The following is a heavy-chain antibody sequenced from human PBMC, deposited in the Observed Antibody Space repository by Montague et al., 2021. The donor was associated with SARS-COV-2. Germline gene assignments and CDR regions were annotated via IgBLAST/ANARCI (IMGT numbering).Heavy chain of an antibody. V-gene: IGHV3-21*01. J-gene: IGHJ6*02. CDR3: ARDTSSTGWGVTTYYSYYGMDV. D-gene: IGHD3-10*01. Sequence: SLRLSCAASGFTFSYYGMNWVRQAPGKGLEWVSSISGSSDSRYYADSLKGRITISRDNAKNSLYLQMNSLRAEDAAVYYCARDTSSTGWGVTTYYSYYGMDVWGQGTPVTVSS. CDR2: ISGSSDSR. CDR1: GFTFSYYG.